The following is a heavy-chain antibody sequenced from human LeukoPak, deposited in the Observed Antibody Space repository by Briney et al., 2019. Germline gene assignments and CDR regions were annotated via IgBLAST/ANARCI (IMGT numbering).Heavy chain of an antibody. CDR2: ISGSGGGT. V-gene: IGHV3-23*01. Sequence: GGSLRLSCAASGFTVSSNYMSWVRQAPGKGLEWVSAISGSGGGTSFADSVKGRFTISRDNSKNTLFLQMNSLRAEDTAVYYCAKPHFSDYVRQPLDYWGQGTLVTVSS. J-gene: IGHJ4*02. D-gene: IGHD4-11*01. CDR3: AKPHFSDYVRQPLDY. CDR1: GFTVSSNY.